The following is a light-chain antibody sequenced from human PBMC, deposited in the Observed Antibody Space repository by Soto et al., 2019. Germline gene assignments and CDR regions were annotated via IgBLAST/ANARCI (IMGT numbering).Light chain of an antibody. CDR3: SSYTSSGTHWV. Sequence: QSALTQPASVSGSPGQSITISCTGSSSDIGTYNYLSWYQQHPGKAPKLMIYEVSDRPSGISNRFSGCKSGNTASLTISGLQAEDEADYYCSSYTSSGTHWVFGGGTKLTVL. CDR1: SSDIGTYNY. J-gene: IGLJ3*02. CDR2: EVS. V-gene: IGLV2-14*01.